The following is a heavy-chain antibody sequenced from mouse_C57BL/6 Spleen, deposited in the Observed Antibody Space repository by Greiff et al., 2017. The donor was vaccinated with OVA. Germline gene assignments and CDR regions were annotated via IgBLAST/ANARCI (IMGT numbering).Heavy chain of an antibody. J-gene: IGHJ3*01. CDR3: TTGDSSGSPWFAY. D-gene: IGHD3-2*02. Sequence: EVQGVESGAELVRPGASVKLSCTASGFNIKDDYMHWVKQRPEQGLEWIGWIDPENGDTEYASKFQGKATITADTSSNTAYLQLSSLTSEDTAVYYCTTGDSSGSPWFAYWGQGTLVTVSA. V-gene: IGHV14-4*01. CDR1: GFNIKDDY. CDR2: IDPENGDT.